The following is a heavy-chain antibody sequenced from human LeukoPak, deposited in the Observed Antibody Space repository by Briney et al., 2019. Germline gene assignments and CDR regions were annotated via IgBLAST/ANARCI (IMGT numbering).Heavy chain of an antibody. CDR3: ARDPGDSSGYYSSRNYYFDS. D-gene: IGHD3-22*01. CDR2: IIPIFGTA. J-gene: IGHJ4*02. V-gene: IGHV1-69*05. CDR1: GGTFSSYV. Sequence: ASVKVSCKASGGTFSSYVISWVRQAPGQGLEWMAGIIPIFGTANYAQKFQGRVTITTDESTGTAYMELTSLRSEDTAVYYCARDPGDSSGYYSSRNYYFDSWGQGTLVTVSS.